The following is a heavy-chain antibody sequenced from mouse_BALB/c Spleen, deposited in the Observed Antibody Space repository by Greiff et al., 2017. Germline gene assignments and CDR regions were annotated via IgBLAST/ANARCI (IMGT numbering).Heavy chain of an antibody. D-gene: IGHD1-1*01. CDR3: AKNIYYGSSYYYYAMDY. V-gene: IGHV2-5-1*01. J-gene: IGHJ4*01. CDR2: IWRGGST. Sequence: QVQLQQSGPSLVQPSQSLSITCTVSGFSLTSYGVHWVRQSPGKGLEWLGVIWRGGSTDYNAAFMSRLSITKDNSKSQVFFKMNSLQADDTAIYYCAKNIYYGSSYYYYAMDYWGQGTSVTVSS. CDR1: GFSLTSYG.